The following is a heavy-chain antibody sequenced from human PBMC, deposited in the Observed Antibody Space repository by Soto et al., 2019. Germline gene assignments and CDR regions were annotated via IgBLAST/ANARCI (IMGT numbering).Heavy chain of an antibody. J-gene: IGHJ6*02. CDR1: GYTFTGYY. D-gene: IGHD6-19*01. V-gene: IGHV1-2*04. Sequence: ASVKVSCKASGYTFTGYYMHWVRQAPGQGLEWMGWINPNSGGTNYAQKFQGWVTMTRDTSISTAYMELSRLRSDDTAAYYCARDQAYSSGWTGYYGMDVCGQGTTVTVYS. CDR3: ARDQAYSSGWTGYYGMDV. CDR2: INPNSGGT.